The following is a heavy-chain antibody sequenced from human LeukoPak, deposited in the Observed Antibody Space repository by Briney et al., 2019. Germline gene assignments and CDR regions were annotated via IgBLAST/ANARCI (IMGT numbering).Heavy chain of an antibody. D-gene: IGHD2-15*01. J-gene: IGHJ3*02. V-gene: IGHV3-30-3*01. CDR1: GFSLSSRV. CDR2: ISFVGNAE. CDR3: AREGYSSGRSPAFDI. Sequence: TGGPLRLSRAASGFSLSSRVMHWLRQAPGKGLDWVSGISFVGNAEHYADPVKGRFTISGDDSKNTLYLEVNGLMIDDTAVYYCAREGYSSGRSPAFDIWGQGTMVTVSS.